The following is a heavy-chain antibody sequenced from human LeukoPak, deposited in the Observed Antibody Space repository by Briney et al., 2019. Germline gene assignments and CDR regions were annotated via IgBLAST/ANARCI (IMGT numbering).Heavy chain of an antibody. CDR3: ARVIVATNTFDAFDI. CDR2: IYGDGST. CDR1: GLIVSSNY. Sequence: GGSLRLSCAASGLIVSSNYMSWVRQALGKGLEWVSIIYGDGSTYYADSMKGRFTISRDNSKNTLYLQMNSLRVEDTAVYYCARVIVATNTFDAFDIWGQGTMVTVSS. D-gene: IGHD5-12*01. V-gene: IGHV3-53*01. J-gene: IGHJ3*02.